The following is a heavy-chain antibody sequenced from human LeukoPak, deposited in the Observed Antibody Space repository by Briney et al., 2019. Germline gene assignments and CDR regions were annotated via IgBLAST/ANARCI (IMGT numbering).Heavy chain of an antibody. D-gene: IGHD3-10*01. Sequence: PSETLSLTCTVSGDSISSGDYSWSWIRQPSGKGLEWIGYIFHTGSSYYNPSLRSRVTISVDRSRNQSSLRLTSVTAADTAVYYCARELWFVNAPGSWLDPWGQGTLVTVSS. CDR2: IFHTGSS. V-gene: IGHV4-30-2*01. J-gene: IGHJ5*02. CDR1: GDSISSGDYS. CDR3: ARELWFVNAPGSWLDP.